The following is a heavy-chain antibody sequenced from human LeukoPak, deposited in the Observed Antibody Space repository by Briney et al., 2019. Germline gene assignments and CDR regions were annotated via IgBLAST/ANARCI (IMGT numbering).Heavy chain of an antibody. D-gene: IGHD6-13*01. CDR3: ARGEKRRPYSSSPYYYYYYMDV. J-gene: IGHJ6*03. Sequence: GASVKVSCKASGGTFSSYAISWVRQAPGQGLEWMGRIIPILGIANYAQKFQGRVTMTRDTSISTAYMELSSLRSEDTAVYYCARGEKRRPYSSSPYYYYYYMDVWGKGTTVTVSS. CDR2: IIPILGIA. V-gene: IGHV1-69*04. CDR1: GGTFSSYA.